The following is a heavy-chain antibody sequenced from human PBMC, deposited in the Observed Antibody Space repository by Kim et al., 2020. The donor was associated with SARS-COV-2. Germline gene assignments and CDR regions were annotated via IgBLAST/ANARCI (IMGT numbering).Heavy chain of an antibody. J-gene: IGHJ4*02. V-gene: IGHV4-59*01. Sequence: YNPSLKSRVTISVDTSKNQFSLKLSSVTAADTAVYYCARDLYNSSYFDYWGQGTLVTVSS. D-gene: IGHD6-6*01. CDR3: ARDLYNSSYFDY.